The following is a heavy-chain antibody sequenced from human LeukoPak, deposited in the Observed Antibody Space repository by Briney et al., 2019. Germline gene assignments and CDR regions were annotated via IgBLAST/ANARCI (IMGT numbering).Heavy chain of an antibody. V-gene: IGHV5-51*01. CDR3: ARRPGLTHGFDL. D-gene: IGHD3-10*01. CDR2: SNPGNSDT. Sequence: GESLKISCKGLGYSFTSYWIGWARQMPGKGLEWMGISNPGNSDTRYSPSFQGQVTISADKSLSTASLQWSSLKASDTAMYYCARRPGLTHGFDLWGQGTMVTVSS. CDR1: GYSFTSYW. J-gene: IGHJ3*01.